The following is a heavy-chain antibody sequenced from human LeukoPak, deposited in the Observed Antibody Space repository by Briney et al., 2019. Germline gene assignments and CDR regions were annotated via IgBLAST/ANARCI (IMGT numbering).Heavy chain of an antibody. D-gene: IGHD2-2*01. J-gene: IGHJ4*02. CDR2: ISGSGSTI. CDR3: ARKYCSSTSCLIDN. V-gene: IGHV3-48*03. CDR1: GFTFSSYE. Sequence: GGSLRLSCAASGFTFSSYEMNWVRQAPGKGLEGVSYISGSGSTIYYADSVKGRFTISRDNAKNSLYLQMNSLRAEDTAVYYCARKYCSSTSCLIDNWGQGTLVTVSS.